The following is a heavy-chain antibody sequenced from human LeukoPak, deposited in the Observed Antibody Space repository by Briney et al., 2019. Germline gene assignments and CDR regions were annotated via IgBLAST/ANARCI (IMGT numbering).Heavy chain of an antibody. Sequence: SVKVSCKASGGTFSSYAISWVRQAPGQGLEWMGGIIPIFGTANYAQKFQGRVTITADKSTSTAYMELSSLRSEDTAVYYCAREGGQIVGATGYYFDYWGQGTLVTVSS. CDR1: GGTFSSYA. V-gene: IGHV1-69*06. D-gene: IGHD1-26*01. CDR2: IIPIFGTA. J-gene: IGHJ4*02. CDR3: AREGGQIVGATGYYFDY.